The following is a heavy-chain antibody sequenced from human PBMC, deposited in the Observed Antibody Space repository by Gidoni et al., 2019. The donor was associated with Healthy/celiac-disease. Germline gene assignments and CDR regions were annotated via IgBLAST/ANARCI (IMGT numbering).Heavy chain of an antibody. CDR1: GGSISSYY. CDR2: IYYRGST. V-gene: IGHV4-59*01. CDR3: AREGDSSGYPPGWFDP. J-gene: IGHJ5*02. Sequence: QVQLQESGPGLVKPSETLSLPCTVPGGSISSYYWSWIRQPPGKGLEWIGYIYYRGSTNYNPSLKSRVTISVDTSKNQFSLKLSSVTAADTAVYYCAREGDSSGYPPGWFDPWGQGTLVTVSS. D-gene: IGHD3-22*01.